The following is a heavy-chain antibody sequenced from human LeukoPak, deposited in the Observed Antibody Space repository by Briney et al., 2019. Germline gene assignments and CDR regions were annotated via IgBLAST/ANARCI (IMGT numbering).Heavy chain of an antibody. CDR1: GYTFTSYD. J-gene: IGHJ5*02. CDR2: MNPNSGNT. Sequence: GASVKVSCKASGYTFTSYDINWVRQATGQGLEWMGWMNPNSGNTGYAQKFQGRVTMTRNTSISTAYMELSSLRSEDTAVYYCARGGAVRSSSWYVRLDWFDPWGQGTLVTVSS. V-gene: IGHV1-8*01. CDR3: ARGGAVRSSSWYVRLDWFDP. D-gene: IGHD6-13*01.